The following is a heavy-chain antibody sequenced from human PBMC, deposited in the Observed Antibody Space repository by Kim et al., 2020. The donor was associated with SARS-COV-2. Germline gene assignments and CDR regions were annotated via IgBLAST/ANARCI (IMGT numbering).Heavy chain of an antibody. CDR3: ARQAYYGSGSPPSGY. J-gene: IGHJ4*02. Sequence: ASVKVSCTAFGYTFTGYYMHWVRQAPGQGLEWMGWINPNTGATNYAQQFQGRVTMTRDTSISTAYMEVSRLRSDDTAVYFCARQAYYGSGSPPSGYWGQGTLVIVSS. D-gene: IGHD3-10*01. CDR2: INPNTGAT. V-gene: IGHV1-2*02. CDR1: GYTFTGYY.